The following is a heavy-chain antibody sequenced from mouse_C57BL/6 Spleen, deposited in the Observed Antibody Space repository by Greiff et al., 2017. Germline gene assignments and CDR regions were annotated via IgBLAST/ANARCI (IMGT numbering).Heavy chain of an antibody. CDR3: ARYYYGSSPPFGY. CDR1: GYAFSSYW. D-gene: IGHD1-1*01. V-gene: IGHV1-80*01. CDR2: IYPGDGDT. J-gene: IGHJ3*01. Sequence: QVQLQQSGAELVKPGASVKISCKASGYAFSSYWMNWVKQRPGKGLEWIGQIYPGDGDTNYNGKFKGKATLTADKSSSTAYMQLSSLTSEDSAVYFCARYYYGSSPPFGYWGQGTLVTVSA.